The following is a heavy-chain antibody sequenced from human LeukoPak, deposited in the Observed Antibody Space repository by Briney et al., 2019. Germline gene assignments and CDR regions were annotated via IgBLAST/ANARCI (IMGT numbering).Heavy chain of an antibody. CDR1: GFTFSSYA. D-gene: IGHD6-19*01. CDR2: ISGSGGST. J-gene: IGHJ4*02. CDR3: AKGRENSGWKRRFDY. V-gene: IGHV3-23*01. Sequence: LSGGSLRLSCAASGFTFSSYAMSWVRQAPGKGLEWVSGISGSGGSTYYAESEKGRFTISRDNSKNTLYLQMNSLRAEDTAVYYCAKGRENSGWKRRFDYWGQGTLVTVSS.